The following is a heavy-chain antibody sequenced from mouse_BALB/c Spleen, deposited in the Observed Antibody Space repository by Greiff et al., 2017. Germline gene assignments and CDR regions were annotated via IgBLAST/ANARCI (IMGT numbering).Heavy chain of an antibody. Sequence: QVQLQQSGAELVRPGTSVKVSCKATGYAFTNYLIAWVKQRPGQGLEWIGVINPGSGGTNYNEKFKGKATLTADKSSSTAYMQLSSLTSDDSAVYFCARDYYDYDNYYAMDYWGQGTSVTVSS. V-gene: IGHV1-54*01. CDR1: GYAFTNYL. D-gene: IGHD2-4*01. CDR3: ARDYYDYDNYYAMDY. J-gene: IGHJ4*01. CDR2: INPGSGGT.